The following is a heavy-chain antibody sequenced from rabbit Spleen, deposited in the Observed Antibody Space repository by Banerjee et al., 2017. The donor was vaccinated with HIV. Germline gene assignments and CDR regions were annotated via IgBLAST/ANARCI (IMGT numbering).Heavy chain of an antibody. Sequence: EQLEESGGGLVKPEGSLTLTCKASGVSLNDKDVMCWVRQAPGKGLEWVACINMFTGKSVYASWAKGRFIMSRPSSTTVTLQMISLTVADTATYFCARGVYDDYDTYYFDLWGPGTLVTVS. CDR1: GVSLNDKDV. CDR2: INMFTGKS. J-gene: IGHJ4*01. D-gene: IGHD2-1*01. V-gene: IGHV1S45*01. CDR3: ARGVYDDYDTYYFDL.